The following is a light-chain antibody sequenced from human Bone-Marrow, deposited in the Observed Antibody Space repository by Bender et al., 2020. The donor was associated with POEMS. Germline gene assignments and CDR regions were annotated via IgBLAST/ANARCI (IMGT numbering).Light chain of an antibody. CDR2: QDT. J-gene: IGLJ2*01. Sequence: SYVLTQPPSVSVAPGQTATITCGGNSIGIKSVHWYHQKPGQSPVLVISQDTKRPSGIPERLSGSNSGNTATLTISGTQAMDEGDYYCQAWDSSTAYVVFGGGTKLTVL. V-gene: IGLV3-21*01. CDR1: SIGIKS. CDR3: QAWDSSTAYVV.